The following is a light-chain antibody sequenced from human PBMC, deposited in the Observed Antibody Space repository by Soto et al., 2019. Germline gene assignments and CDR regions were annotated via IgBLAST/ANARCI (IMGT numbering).Light chain of an antibody. Sequence: DIRMTQSPSSLSASVGDRVTITCRASQRINTYLNWYQLRPGKAPNLLIYAASSLQSGVPSRFSGSGSGTDFTLNISSLQPEDFATYYCQQSYSSGYTFGQGTRLEIK. CDR1: QRINTY. CDR2: AAS. V-gene: IGKV1-39*01. CDR3: QQSYSSGYT. J-gene: IGKJ2*01.